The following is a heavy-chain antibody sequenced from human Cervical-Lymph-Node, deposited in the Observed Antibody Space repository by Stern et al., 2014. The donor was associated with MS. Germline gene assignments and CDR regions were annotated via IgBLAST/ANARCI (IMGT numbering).Heavy chain of an antibody. J-gene: IGHJ4*02. Sequence: EVQLEESGGGLVKPGGSLRLSCAASGFTFSTYNMNWVRQAPGKGLEWVSSISGSSSQTFYSDSVKGRFTISRDNGENSLYLQMNSLRAEDTAVYYCAKDLYDSDSSGYPYDYWGQGTLVTVSS. CDR1: GFTFSTYN. CDR2: ISGSSSQT. V-gene: IGHV3-21*01. D-gene: IGHD3-22*01. CDR3: AKDLYDSDSSGYPYDY.